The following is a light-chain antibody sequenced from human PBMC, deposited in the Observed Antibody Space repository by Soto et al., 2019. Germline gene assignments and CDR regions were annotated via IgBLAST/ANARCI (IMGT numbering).Light chain of an antibody. CDR1: QGFGTF. CDR3: QQYSTYPRP. V-gene: IGKV1D-16*01. Sequence: DIRLTQSPSSMSASVGDRVTITCRASQGFGTFLAWYQHKPGKAPKSMIKTASTLQSGIPSRFSGSGSGTDFTLTISSLQPEDFATYYCQQYSTYPRPFGQGTRVDLK. CDR2: TAS. J-gene: IGKJ5*01.